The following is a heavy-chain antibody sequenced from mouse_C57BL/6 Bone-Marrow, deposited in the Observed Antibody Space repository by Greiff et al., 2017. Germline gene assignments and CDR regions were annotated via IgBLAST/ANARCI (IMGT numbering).Heavy chain of an antibody. CDR2: IYPRSGNT. Sequence: VKLQESGAELARPGASVKLSCKASGYTFTSYGISWVKQRTGQGLEWIGEIYPRSGNTYYNEKFKGKATLTADKSSSTAYMALRSLTSEDSAVYFCARPSYSYYYAMDYWGQGTSVTVSS. J-gene: IGHJ4*01. CDR3: ARPSYSYYYAMDY. D-gene: IGHD2-10*01. CDR1: GYTFTSYG. V-gene: IGHV1-81*01.